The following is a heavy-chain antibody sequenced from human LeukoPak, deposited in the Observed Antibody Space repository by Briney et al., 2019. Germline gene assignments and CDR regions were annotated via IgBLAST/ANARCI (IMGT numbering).Heavy chain of an antibody. Sequence: SETLSLTCTVSGGSISSGDYYWRWVRQPPGKGLEWIGYIYYSGSTYYNPSLNRRVTISVDTSKNQFSLKLSSVTAADTAVYYCARDQSIAAAGYDAFDIWGQGTMVTVSS. CDR1: GGSISSGDYY. V-gene: IGHV4-30-4*08. CDR2: IYYSGST. CDR3: ARDQSIAAAGYDAFDI. D-gene: IGHD6-13*01. J-gene: IGHJ3*02.